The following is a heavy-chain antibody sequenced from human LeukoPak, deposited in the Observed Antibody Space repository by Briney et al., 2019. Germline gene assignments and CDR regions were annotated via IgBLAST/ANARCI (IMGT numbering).Heavy chain of an antibody. D-gene: IGHD5-24*01. V-gene: IGHV3-48*04. CDR3: ARETPRRGETRDGYR. J-gene: IGHJ4*02. CDR2: ISSSGSTI. CDR1: GFTFSSYA. Sequence: GGSLRLSCAASGFTFSSYAMSWIRQAPGKGLEWVSYISSSGSTIYYADSVKGRFTISRDNPKNLLFLQINSLRVEDTAVYYCARETPRRGETRDGYRWGQGTVVTVSS.